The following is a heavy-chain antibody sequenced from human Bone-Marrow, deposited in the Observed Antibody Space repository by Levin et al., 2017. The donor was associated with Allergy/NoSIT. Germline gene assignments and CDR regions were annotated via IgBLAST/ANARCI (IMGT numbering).Heavy chain of an antibody. Sequence: PGGSLRLSCAASGFTFNRFAMTWVRQAPGKGLEWVSSISSGGSGTYYADSVKGRFTISRDNSNNMVYLQTNSLRPEDTAIYYCAKGLGVMVRDGWGYWGQGILVTVSS. CDR2: ISSGGSGT. CDR3: AKGLGVMVRDGWGY. CDR1: GFTFNRFA. V-gene: IGHV3-23*01. D-gene: IGHD3-16*01. J-gene: IGHJ4*02.